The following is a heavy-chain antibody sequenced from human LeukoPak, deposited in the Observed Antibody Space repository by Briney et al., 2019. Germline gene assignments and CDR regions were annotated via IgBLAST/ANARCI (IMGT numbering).Heavy chain of an antibody. D-gene: IGHD1-1*01. CDR2: INPSGGST. J-gene: IGHJ4*02. V-gene: IGHV1-46*01. CDR3: ARHSLPGKTPFDY. CDR1: GYTFTSYY. Sequence: ASVTVSCKASGYTFTSYYIHWVRQAPGQGLEWVGIINPSGGSTSYAQKFQGRVTMTRDTSTSTVYMDLTSLRSDDTAVYYCARHSLPGKTPFDYWGQGTLVTVSS.